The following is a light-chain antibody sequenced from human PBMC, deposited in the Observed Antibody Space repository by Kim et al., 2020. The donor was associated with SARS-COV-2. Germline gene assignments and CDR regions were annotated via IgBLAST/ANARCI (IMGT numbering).Light chain of an antibody. CDR1: SSNVGGYKY. CDR2: EVS. J-gene: IGLJ3*02. CDR3: SSYTINSTVV. Sequence: QSALTQPASVSGSPGQSITISCTGTSSNVGGYKYVSWYQHHPGKAPKLMMYEVSKRPSGVSNRFSGSKSGNTASLTIPGLQAEDEADYYCSSYTINSTVVFGGGTQLTVL. V-gene: IGLV2-14*01.